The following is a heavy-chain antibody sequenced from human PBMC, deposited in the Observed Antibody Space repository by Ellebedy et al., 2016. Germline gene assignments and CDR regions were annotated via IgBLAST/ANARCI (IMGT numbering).Heavy chain of an antibody. D-gene: IGHD6-13*01. J-gene: IGHJ5*02. CDR1: AYSISSGYY. CDR3: AKGVYATPANWFDP. Sequence: SETLSLTCTVSAYSISSGYYWGWIRQPPGKGLEWIGSIYHSGSTYYNPSPKSRLIISVDTSKNQFSLKLSSVTAADTAVYYCAKGVYATPANWFDPWGQGTLVTVSS. CDR2: IYHSGST. V-gene: IGHV4-38-2*02.